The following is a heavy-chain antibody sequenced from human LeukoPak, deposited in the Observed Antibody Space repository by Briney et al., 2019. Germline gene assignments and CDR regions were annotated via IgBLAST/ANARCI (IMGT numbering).Heavy chain of an antibody. V-gene: IGHV4-39*01. CDR3: ARTVGTHRFDS. J-gene: IGHJ4*02. CDR2: IYYSGNT. D-gene: IGHD4-23*01. Sequence: SETLPLTCTVSGGSVSSSSYYWGWIRQPPGEGLEWIGTIYYSGNTYYNPPLQSRVFISMDTSKNQFSLNLGSVTAPDTAVYYCARTVGTHRFDSWGQGTRVTVSS. CDR1: GGSVSSSSYY.